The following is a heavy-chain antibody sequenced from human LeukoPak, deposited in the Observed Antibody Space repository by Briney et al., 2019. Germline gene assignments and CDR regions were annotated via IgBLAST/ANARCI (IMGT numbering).Heavy chain of an antibody. CDR1: GGTFSSYA. Sequence: SVKVSCKASGGTFSSYAISWVRQAPGQGLEWMGGIIPIFGTANYAQKFQGRVTITADESTSTAYMELSSLRSEDTAVYYCAESGDSYGNYFDYGGQRTLVTVSS. D-gene: IGHD5-18*01. J-gene: IGHJ4*02. CDR3: AESGDSYGNYFDY. V-gene: IGHV1-69*01. CDR2: IIPIFGTA.